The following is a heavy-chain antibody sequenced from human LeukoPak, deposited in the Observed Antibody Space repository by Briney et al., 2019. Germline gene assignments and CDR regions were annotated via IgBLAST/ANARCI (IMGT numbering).Heavy chain of an antibody. Sequence: GGSLRLSCAASGFTVSGNYMSWVRQAPGKGLEWVSIIYSGGSTYYADSVKGRFTISRDNSKNTLYLQMNSLRAEDTAVYYCAREVYSGSYSRTLDYWGQGTLVTVSS. CDR1: GFTVSGNY. CDR2: IYSGGST. V-gene: IGHV3-53*05. J-gene: IGHJ4*02. CDR3: AREVYSGSYSRTLDY. D-gene: IGHD1-26*01.